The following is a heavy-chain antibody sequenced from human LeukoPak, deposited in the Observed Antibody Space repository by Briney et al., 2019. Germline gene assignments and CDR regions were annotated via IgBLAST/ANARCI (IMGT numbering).Heavy chain of an antibody. V-gene: IGHV3-30*01. J-gene: IGHJ4*02. D-gene: IGHD3-10*01. CDR1: GFTFSSYA. Sequence: GSLRLSCAASGFTFSSYAMHWVRQAPGKGLEWVAVISYDGSNKYYADSVKGRFTISRDNSKNTLYLQMNSLRAEDTAVYYCCYGSGSYGGFDYWGQGTLVTVSS. CDR3: CYGSGSYGGFDY. CDR2: ISYDGSNK.